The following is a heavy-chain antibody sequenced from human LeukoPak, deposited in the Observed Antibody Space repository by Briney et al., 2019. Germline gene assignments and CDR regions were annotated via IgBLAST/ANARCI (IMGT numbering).Heavy chain of an antibody. CDR2: ISGSGGST. Sequence: PGGSLRLSCAASGFTFSSYWMSWVRQAPGKGLEWVSAISGSGGSTYYADSVKGRFAISRDNSKNTLYLQMNSLRAEDTAVYYCAKDHSSSWYAEYFQHWGQGTLVTVSS. D-gene: IGHD6-13*01. V-gene: IGHV3-23*01. CDR3: AKDHSSSWYAEYFQH. J-gene: IGHJ1*01. CDR1: GFTFSSYW.